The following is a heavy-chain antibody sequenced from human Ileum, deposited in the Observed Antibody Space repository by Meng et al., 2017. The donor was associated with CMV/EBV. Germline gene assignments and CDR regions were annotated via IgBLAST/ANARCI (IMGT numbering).Heavy chain of an antibody. Sequence: SGFSSSDHGMPWVRQAPGKGLEWVAVVWHDGSGQYYADSVKGRFTISRDNSKNTLYLLMSSLRADDTAVYYCSRGGMGGRRFYFDFWGQGNLVTVSS. CDR1: GFSSSDHG. CDR3: SRGGMGGRRFYFDF. J-gene: IGHJ4*01. D-gene: IGHD1-26*01. CDR2: VWHDGSGQ. V-gene: IGHV3-33*01.